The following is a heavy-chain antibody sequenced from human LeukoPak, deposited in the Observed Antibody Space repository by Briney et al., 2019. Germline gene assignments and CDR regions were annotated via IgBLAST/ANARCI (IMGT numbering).Heavy chain of an antibody. Sequence: SASLSLTCAVDGGSFSGYYWSWIRQPRGRGLEWIGEIEDSGSTNYNPSLESRVTISVDTSKTQFSLKLSSVTAADTAVYYCAREHCNSDNCKRRWATVRRGYFDSWGQGTLVSVSS. V-gene: IGHV4-34*01. CDR1: GGSFSGYY. J-gene: IGHJ4*02. CDR2: IEDSGST. CDR3: AREHCNSDNCKRRWATVRRGYFDS. D-gene: IGHD2/OR15-2a*01.